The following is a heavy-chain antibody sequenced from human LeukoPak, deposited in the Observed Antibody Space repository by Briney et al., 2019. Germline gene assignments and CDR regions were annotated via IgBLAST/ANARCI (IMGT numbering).Heavy chain of an antibody. CDR1: GGSFCGNF. Sequence: PSETLSLTCAVYGGSFCGNFWSGVPQPPGEGLQGIGEINHRGNTNYNPALKSLFTISVDTPKNQFSLMLSSVTDADTAVYYCARIPESVGINYFDSWGQGTLVTVSS. CDR3: ARIPESVGINYFDS. J-gene: IGHJ4*02. D-gene: IGHD1-26*01. V-gene: IGHV4-34*01. CDR2: INHRGNT.